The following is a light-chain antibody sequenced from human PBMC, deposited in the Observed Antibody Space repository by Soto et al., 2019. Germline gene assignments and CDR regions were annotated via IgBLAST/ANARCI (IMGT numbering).Light chain of an antibody. V-gene: IGKV1-33*01. CDR3: QQYDNLPYT. J-gene: IGKJ2*01. Sequence: DIQMTQSPSSLSASVGDRVTITCQASQDIGHFLNWYQQKSGKAPRRLIYGASNLDTGVPSRFTGGVSGTDFLLTISRLQPEDVATYYCQQYDNLPYTFGQGTKVDIK. CDR2: GAS. CDR1: QDIGHF.